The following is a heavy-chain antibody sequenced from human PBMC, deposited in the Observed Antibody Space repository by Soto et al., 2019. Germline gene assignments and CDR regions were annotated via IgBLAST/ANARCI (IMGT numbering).Heavy chain of an antibody. CDR3: AKPPVKVVRDTYFDE. D-gene: IGHD2-15*01. CDR1: GFTFSSYA. Sequence: GGSMRLSCAASGFTFSSYAMSWVRQAPGKGLEWVSAISGSGGSTYYADSVKGRFTISRDNSKNTLYLQMNSLRAEDTAVYYCAKPPVKVVRDTYFDEWGQGSLVTVSS. CDR2: ISGSGGST. V-gene: IGHV3-23*01. J-gene: IGHJ4*02.